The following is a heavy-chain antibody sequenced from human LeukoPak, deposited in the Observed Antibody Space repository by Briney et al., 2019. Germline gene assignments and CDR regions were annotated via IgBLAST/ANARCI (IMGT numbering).Heavy chain of an antibody. CDR2: IKQDGSEK. D-gene: IGHD1-26*01. J-gene: IGHJ4*02. CDR3: ARGVGAITPTFDY. Sequence: PGGSLRLSCAASGFTFSSYWMSWVRQAPGKGLEWVANIKQDGSEKYYVDSVKGRFTISRDNAKNSLYLQMNSLRAEDTAVYYCARGVGAITPTFDYWGQGTLVTVSS. V-gene: IGHV3-7*01. CDR1: GFTFSSYW.